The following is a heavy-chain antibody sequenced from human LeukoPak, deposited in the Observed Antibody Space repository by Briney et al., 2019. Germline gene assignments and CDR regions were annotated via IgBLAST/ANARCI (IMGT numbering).Heavy chain of an antibody. V-gene: IGHV4-34*01. Sequence: SGTLSLTCAVYGGSFSGYYWSWIRQPPGKGLEWIGEINHSGRTNYNPSPKSRVTISVDTSKNQFSLKLSSVTAADTAVYYCARSRDSSGYALDYWGQGTLVTVSS. J-gene: IGHJ4*02. CDR3: ARSRDSSGYALDY. D-gene: IGHD3-22*01. CDR2: INHSGRT. CDR1: GGSFSGYY.